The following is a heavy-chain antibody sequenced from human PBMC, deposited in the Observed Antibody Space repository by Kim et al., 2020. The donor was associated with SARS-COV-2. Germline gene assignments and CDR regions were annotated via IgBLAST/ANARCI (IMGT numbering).Heavy chain of an antibody. CDR1: GFTFSDHH. V-gene: IGHV3-11*01. J-gene: IGHJ4*02. D-gene: IGHD5-18*01. CDR3: ARGYMSPTF. CDR2: ISGGGSGKTK. Sequence: GGSLRLSCATSGFTFSDHHMSWIRQAPGKGPEWVSYISGGGSGKTKYYADSVKGRFTISRDNAKNSVFLQMNSLSADDTAVYFCARGYMSPTFWGQGTLVIVSS.